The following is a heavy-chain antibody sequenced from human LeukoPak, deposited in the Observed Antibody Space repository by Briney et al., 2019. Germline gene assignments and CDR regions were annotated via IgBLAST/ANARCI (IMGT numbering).Heavy chain of an antibody. D-gene: IGHD2-2*01. CDR3: AREDYYAPDY. CDR1: GYTFTGYY. J-gene: IGHJ4*02. Sequence: ASVKVSCKASGYTFTGYYMHWVRQAPGQELEWMGRINPNTGDTNYAQEFQGRVTMTRDTSITTAYMDLNRLKSDDTAVYYCAREDYYAPDYWGQGTLVTVSS. CDR2: INPNTGDT. V-gene: IGHV1-2*06.